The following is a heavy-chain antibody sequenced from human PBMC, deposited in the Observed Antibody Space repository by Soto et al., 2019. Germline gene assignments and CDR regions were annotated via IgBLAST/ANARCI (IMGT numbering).Heavy chain of an antibody. CDR2: ISGYNGNT. CDR1: GYTFTNYG. CDR3: AREASHYFDY. V-gene: IGHV1-18*01. J-gene: IGHJ4*02. Sequence: QVQLVQSGAEVKKPGASVKVSCKASGYTFTNYGISWVRQAPGRGLEWMGWISGYNGNTNYAQKFQGRVTMTTDTSTSTAYLVLRSLRADDTAVYYCAREASHYFDYWGQGTLVTVSS.